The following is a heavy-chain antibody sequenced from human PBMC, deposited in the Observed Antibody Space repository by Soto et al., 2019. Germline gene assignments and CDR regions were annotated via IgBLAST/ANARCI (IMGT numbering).Heavy chain of an antibody. J-gene: IGHJ4*02. V-gene: IGHV3-15*07. CDR2: IKSKSDGGTT. Sequence: GGSLRLSCAASGFTFNKAWMNWVRQAPGKGLEWVGRIKSKSDGGTTDYAAPVRGRFTISRDDSKNTQYLQMDSLETEDTAIYYCTTVRPVAGSFDYWGQGTLVTVS. CDR3: TTVRPVAGSFDY. D-gene: IGHD6-19*01. CDR1: GFTFNKAW.